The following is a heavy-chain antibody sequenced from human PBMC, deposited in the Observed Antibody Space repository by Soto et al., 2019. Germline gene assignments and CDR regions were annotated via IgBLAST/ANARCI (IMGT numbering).Heavy chain of an antibody. CDR1: GDSISSGDYY. Sequence: QVHLQESGPGLVEPSQTLSLTCTVSGDSISSGDYYWSWIRQSPDKGLEWIGYTYHSGRTYYKPSLKSRVTISADTSTNQFSLKLSSVTAADTAVYYCARRHYYDSSGYADALDIWGQGTSVTVSS. CDR2: TYHSGRT. J-gene: IGHJ3*02. CDR3: ARRHYYDSSGYADALDI. V-gene: IGHV4-30-4*01. D-gene: IGHD3-22*01.